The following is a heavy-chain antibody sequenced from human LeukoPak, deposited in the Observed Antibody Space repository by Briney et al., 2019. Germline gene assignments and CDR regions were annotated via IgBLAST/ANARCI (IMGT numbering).Heavy chain of an antibody. CDR3: ARQTWIQIFDY. Sequence: GGSLRLSCAASGFTFSSYGMHWVRQAPGKGLEWVAVIWYDGSNKYYADSVKGRFTISRDNSKNTLYLQMNSLRAEDTAVYYCARQTWIQIFDYWGQGTLVTVSS. CDR1: GFTFSSYG. CDR2: IWYDGSNK. J-gene: IGHJ4*02. V-gene: IGHV3-33*01. D-gene: IGHD5-18*01.